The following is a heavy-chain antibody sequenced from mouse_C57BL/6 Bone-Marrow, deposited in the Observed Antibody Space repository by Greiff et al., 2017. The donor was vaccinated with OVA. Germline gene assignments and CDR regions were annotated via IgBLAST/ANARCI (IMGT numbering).Heavy chain of an antibody. J-gene: IGHJ1*03. V-gene: IGHV1-55*01. CDR1: GYTFTSYW. Sequence: VQLQQPGAELVKPGASVKMSCKASGYTFTSYWITWVKQRPGQGLEWIGDIYPGSGSTNYNEKFKSKATLTVDTSSSTAYMQLSSLTSEDSAVYYCARKTGRNWYFDVWGTGTTVTVSS. CDR3: ARKTGRNWYFDV. CDR2: IYPGSGST.